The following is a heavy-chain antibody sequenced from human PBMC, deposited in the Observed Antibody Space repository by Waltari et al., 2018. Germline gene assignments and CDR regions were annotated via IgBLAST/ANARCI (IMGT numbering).Heavy chain of an antibody. V-gene: IGHV3-20*04. J-gene: IGHJ4*02. CDR2: IKWKGDKG. D-gene: IGHD3-22*01. CDR1: GFTFDDYG. CDR3: ARGGDSSWPR. Sequence: VESGGGVIRPGGSLRLSCEASGFTFDDYGMSWVRQGPGKGREWSAGIKWKGDKGAYGDAVRGRFIISRDNAKNLLYLQMNTVGLDDTALYYCARGGDSSWPRWGQGTLVTVSA.